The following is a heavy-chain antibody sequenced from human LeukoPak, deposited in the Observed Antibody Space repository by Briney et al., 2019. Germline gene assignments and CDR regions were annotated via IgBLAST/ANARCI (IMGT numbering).Heavy chain of an antibody. CDR3: ARALWFGETFPTY. CDR2: IKEDGSEI. J-gene: IGHJ4*02. V-gene: IGHV3-7*01. D-gene: IGHD3-10*01. CDR1: GFYFSSYW. Sequence: GGSLRLSCTASGFYFSSYWMTWVRQAPGKGLEWVGNIKEDGSEIYYADSVKGRFTISRDSAKNSLYLQMNSLRAEDTAVYYCARALWFGETFPTYWGQGTLATVSS.